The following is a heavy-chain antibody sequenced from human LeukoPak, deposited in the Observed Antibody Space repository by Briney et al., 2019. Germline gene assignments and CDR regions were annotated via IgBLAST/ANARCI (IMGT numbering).Heavy chain of an antibody. J-gene: IGHJ4*02. CDR2: VYSSGST. Sequence: PSETLSLTCTVSGGSINSYYWSWIRQPAGKGLEWIGRVYSSGSTNYNPSLKSRVSMSVVPSKNQFSLKLTSVTAADTAVYYCARGGKATVVTMWGQGILVTVSS. D-gene: IGHD4-23*01. CDR1: GGSINSYY. V-gene: IGHV4-4*07. CDR3: ARGGKATVVTM.